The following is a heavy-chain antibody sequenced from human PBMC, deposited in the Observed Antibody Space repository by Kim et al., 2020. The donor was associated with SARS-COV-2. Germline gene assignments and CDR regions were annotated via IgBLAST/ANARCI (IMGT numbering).Heavy chain of an antibody. D-gene: IGHD3-3*02. J-gene: IGHJ4*02. V-gene: IGHV3-23*01. CDR2: ISGSGAQT. CDR1: GFTFSDRA. CDR3: ARDQHWDVPHQLDF. Sequence: GGSLRLSCEVSGFTFSDRAMAWVRQAPGKGLEWLSGISGSGAQTHYADSVKGRFTISRDNSKNTVYLQINSLRAEDTALYYCARDQHWDVPHQLDFWGQGTLVTVSS.